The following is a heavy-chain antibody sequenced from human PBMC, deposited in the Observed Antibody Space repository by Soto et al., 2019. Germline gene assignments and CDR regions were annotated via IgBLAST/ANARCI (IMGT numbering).Heavy chain of an antibody. J-gene: IGHJ6*02. CDR2: IIPIFGTA. CDR3: TKGILLYYYVYGMDV. D-gene: IGHD3-10*02. Sequence: GASVKVSCKASGGTFSSYAISWVRQAPGQGLEWMGGIIPIFGTANYAQKFQGRVTITADESTSTAYMELNSLRAEDTAFYYCTKGILLYYYVYGMDVWGQGTTVTVSS. CDR1: GGTFSSYA. V-gene: IGHV1-69*13.